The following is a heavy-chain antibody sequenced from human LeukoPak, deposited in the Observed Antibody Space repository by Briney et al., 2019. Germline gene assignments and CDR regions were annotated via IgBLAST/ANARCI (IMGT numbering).Heavy chain of an antibody. CDR1: GFAFSNYA. CDR2: ISGFNT. V-gene: IGHV3-23*01. CDR3: AKDLISTPLYYFDY. J-gene: IGHJ4*02. D-gene: IGHD3-9*01. Sequence: PGGSLRLFCTTSGFAFSNYAMNWVRQAPGKGPEWVSGISGFNTYYADSVKGRFTISRDNSKNTLYLQMNSLRAEDTAVYYCAKDLISTPLYYFDYWGQGTLVTVSS.